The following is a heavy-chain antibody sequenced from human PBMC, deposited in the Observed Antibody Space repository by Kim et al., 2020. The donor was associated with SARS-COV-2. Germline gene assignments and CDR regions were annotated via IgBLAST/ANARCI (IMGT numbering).Heavy chain of an antibody. CDR1: GFAFTSSA. V-gene: IGHV1-58*01. CDR2: IVVGSGNT. D-gene: IGHD2-15*01. J-gene: IGHJ2*01. CDR3: AAGEGRYCSGGSCYPDL. Sequence: SVKVSCKASGFAFTSSAVQWVRQARGQRLEWIGWIVVGSGNTNYAQKFQERVTITRDMSTSTAYMELSSLRSEDTAAYYCAAGEGRYCSGGSCYPDLWGRGTLVTVSS.